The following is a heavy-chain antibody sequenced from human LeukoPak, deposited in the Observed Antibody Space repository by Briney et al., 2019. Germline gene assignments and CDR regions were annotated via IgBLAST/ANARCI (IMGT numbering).Heavy chain of an antibody. V-gene: IGHV3-48*04. CDR1: GFTFSSYS. CDR2: ISSSSSTI. J-gene: IGHJ4*02. D-gene: IGHD3-22*01. CDR3: ARGYCYDSSGYYAPFDY. Sequence: GGSLRLSCAASGFTFSSYSMNWVRQAPGKGLEWVSYISSSSSTIYYADSVKGRFTISRDNAKNSLYLQMNSLRAEDTAVYYCARGYCYDSSGYYAPFDYWGQGTLVTVSS.